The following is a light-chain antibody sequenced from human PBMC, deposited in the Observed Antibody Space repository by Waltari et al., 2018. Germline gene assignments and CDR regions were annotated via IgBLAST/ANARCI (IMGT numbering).Light chain of an antibody. CDR3: SSYTTGSIYF. CDR2: DIT. J-gene: IGLJ1*01. CDR1: SSDVVGYDS. V-gene: IGLV2-14*03. Sequence: QSALTQPASVSGSPGQSITISCIETSSDVVGYDSVSWYQQHPGKVPKLIIYDITKRPSGVSNRFSGSKAGNTASRTISGLQAEDEADYYCSSYTTGSIYFFGSGTKVTVL.